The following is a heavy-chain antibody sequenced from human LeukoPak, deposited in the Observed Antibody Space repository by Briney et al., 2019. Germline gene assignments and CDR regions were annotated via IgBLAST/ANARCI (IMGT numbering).Heavy chain of an antibody. CDR2: IHNSGRT. CDR1: GFTFSSYW. Sequence: PGGSLRLSCAASGFTFSSYWMSWVRQAPGKGLEWIGYIHNSGRTNYNPSLKSRVTGFVDTSKNQVSLRLSSVTAADTAVYYCARHGTISSESYFDYWGQGALVTVSS. J-gene: IGHJ4*02. V-gene: IGHV4-59*08. D-gene: IGHD1-14*01. CDR3: ARHGTISSESYFDY.